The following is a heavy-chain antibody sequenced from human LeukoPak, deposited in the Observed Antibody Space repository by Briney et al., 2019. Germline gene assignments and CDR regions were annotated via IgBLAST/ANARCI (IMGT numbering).Heavy chain of an antibody. CDR3: ARTVGYYYDSSGYPTYYYYYYMDV. J-gene: IGHJ6*03. V-gene: IGHV1-8*03. CDR2: MNPNSGNT. D-gene: IGHD3-22*01. Sequence: GASVKVSCKASGYTFTSYYINWVRQATGQGLEWMGWMNPNSGNTGYAQKFQGRVTITRNTSISTAYMELSSLRSEDTAVYYCARTVGYYYDSSGYPTYYYYYYMDVWGKGTTVTVSS. CDR1: GYTFTSYY.